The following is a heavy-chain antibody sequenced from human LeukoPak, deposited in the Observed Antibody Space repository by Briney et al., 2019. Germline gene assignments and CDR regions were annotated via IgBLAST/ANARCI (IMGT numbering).Heavy chain of an antibody. CDR3: ARALEYSSSFSYYYYYMDV. J-gene: IGHJ6*03. D-gene: IGHD6-6*01. V-gene: IGHV1-3*01. CDR2: INAGNGNT. Sequence: ASVKVSCKASGYTFTRYAMHWVRQAPGQRLEWMGWINAGNGNTKYSQKFQGRVTITRDTSASTAYMELSSLRSEDTAVYYCARALEYSSSFSYYYYYMDVWGKGTTVTVSS. CDR1: GYTFTRYA.